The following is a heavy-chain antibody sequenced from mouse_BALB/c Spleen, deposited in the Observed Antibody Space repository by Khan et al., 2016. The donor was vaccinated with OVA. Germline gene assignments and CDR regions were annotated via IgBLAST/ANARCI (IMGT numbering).Heavy chain of an antibody. Sequence: EVQLQESGPGLVKPSQSLSLTCTVTGYSITSDYAWDWIRQFPGNKLEWMGYISYGGSTSYNPSLKSRISITRDTSKNQFFLQLNSVTTEETATYYCARKNYYGYAMDYWGQGTSVTVSS. CDR2: ISYGGST. D-gene: IGHD1-1*01. V-gene: IGHV3-2*02. CDR1: GYSITSDYA. J-gene: IGHJ4*01. CDR3: ARKNYYGYAMDY.